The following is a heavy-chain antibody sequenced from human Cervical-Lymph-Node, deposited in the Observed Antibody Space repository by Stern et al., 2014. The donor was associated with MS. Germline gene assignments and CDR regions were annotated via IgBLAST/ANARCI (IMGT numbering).Heavy chain of an antibody. D-gene: IGHD5-12*01. CDR3: ARSPATPSGYDRFDY. CDR2: IFPRDSNT. Sequence: VQLVQSGAEVKKPGESLKISCEASGYLFDDYWIGWVRQMSGRGLELVAIIFPRDSNTRYSPSVQGQVTISADKSLSTPYLQWSSLRPSDPAMYYCARSPATPSGYDRFDYWGQGALVTVSS. CDR1: GYLFDDYW. J-gene: IGHJ4*02. V-gene: IGHV5-51*03.